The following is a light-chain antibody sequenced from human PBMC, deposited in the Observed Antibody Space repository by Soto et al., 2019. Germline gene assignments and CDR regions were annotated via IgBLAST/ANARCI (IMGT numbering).Light chain of an antibody. Sequence: EIVLTQSPGTLSLSPGERATLSCRASQSVTSNYLAWYQQKPGQTPRLLIYGASSRATGIPDRFSGSGSGTDFTLTISRLEPEDFVVYYCQQYGNSGSSLFTFGPGTKVDI. CDR3: QQYGNSGSSLFT. CDR2: GAS. V-gene: IGKV3-20*01. CDR1: QSVTSNY. J-gene: IGKJ3*01.